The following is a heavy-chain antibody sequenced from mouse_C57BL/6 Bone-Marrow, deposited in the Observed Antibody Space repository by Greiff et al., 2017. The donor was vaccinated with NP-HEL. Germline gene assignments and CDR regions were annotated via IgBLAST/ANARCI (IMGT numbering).Heavy chain of an antibody. J-gene: IGHJ4*01. Sequence: EVQLQESGGGLVQPGGSMKLSCAASGFTFSDAWMDWVRQSPEKGLEWVAEIRNKANNHATYYAESVKGRFTISRDDSKSSVYLQMNSLRAEDTGIYYCTRPFMIKEYYYAMDYWGQGTSVTVSS. CDR1: GFTFSDAW. CDR3: TRPFMIKEYYYAMDY. CDR2: IRNKANNHAT. V-gene: IGHV6-6*01. D-gene: IGHD2-4*01.